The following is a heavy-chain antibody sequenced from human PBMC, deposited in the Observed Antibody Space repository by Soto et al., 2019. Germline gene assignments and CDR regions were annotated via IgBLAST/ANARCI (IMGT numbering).Heavy chain of an antibody. CDR3: ARGDCVGGTCYSLAGSFYYYMDV. V-gene: IGHV3-74*01. Sequence: EMQLVESGGGLVQPGGSLRLSCAASGFTFSHYWMYWVRQAPGKGLVWVSRINSDGSVSSYADSVKGRLTISRDNVKNTLYLQMDSLRAEDTAVYYCARGDCVGGTCYSLAGSFYYYMDVWGKGTTVTVFS. CDR1: GFTFSHYW. CDR2: INSDGSVS. J-gene: IGHJ6*03. D-gene: IGHD2-15*01.